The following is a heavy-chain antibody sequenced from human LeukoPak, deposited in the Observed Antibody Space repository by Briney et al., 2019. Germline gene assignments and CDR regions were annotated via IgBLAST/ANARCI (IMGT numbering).Heavy chain of an antibody. Sequence: ASVTVSCKASGYTFTSYDIHWVRQATGQGLEWMGWMNPNSGNTGYAQRFQGRVTVTRNTSINTAYMELSSLTSEDTAVYYCARGVRYCSSSSCFTTFDAFDIWGHGTKVIVSS. CDR3: ARGVRYCSSSSCFTTFDAFDI. J-gene: IGHJ3*02. D-gene: IGHD2-2*02. CDR1: GYTFTSYD. V-gene: IGHV1-8*01. CDR2: MNPNSGNT.